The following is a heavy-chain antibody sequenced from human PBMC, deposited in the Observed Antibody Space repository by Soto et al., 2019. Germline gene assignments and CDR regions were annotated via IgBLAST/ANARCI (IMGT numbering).Heavy chain of an antibody. J-gene: IGHJ6*03. D-gene: IGHD6-13*01. CDR3: ARDPGYSSSWYSKRTYYYYMDV. V-gene: IGHV3-21*01. CDR1: GFTFSSYI. CDR2: ISSSSSYI. Sequence: PGGSLRLSCAASGFTFSSYITNWVRQAPGKGLEWVSSISSSSSYIYYADSVKGRFTNSRDNAKSSLYLQMNSLRAEDTAVYYCARDPGYSSSWYSKRTYYYYMDVRGKGTSVTVSS.